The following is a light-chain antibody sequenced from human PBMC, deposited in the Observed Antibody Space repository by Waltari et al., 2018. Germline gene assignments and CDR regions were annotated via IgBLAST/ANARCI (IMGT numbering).Light chain of an antibody. CDR2: GND. CDR1: NSNIGSNS. V-gene: IGLV1-44*01. J-gene: IGLJ1*01. CDR3: ATWDDSQRV. Sequence: QSVLTQPPSASGTPGQRVTISCSGSNSNIGSNSVCWFQQLPGTAPKLLIYGNDHRPSGVPDRFSGSKSGTSASLAISGLQSEDEAGYYCATWDDSQRVFGTGTKVTVL.